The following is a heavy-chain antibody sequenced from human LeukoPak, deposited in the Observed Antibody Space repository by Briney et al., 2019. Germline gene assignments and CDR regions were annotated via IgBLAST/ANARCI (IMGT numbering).Heavy chain of an antibody. CDR2: ISSSGSTM. J-gene: IGHJ4*02. D-gene: IGHD2/OR15-2a*01. Sequence: GGSLRDSSAEAGFSSSSSTMSWVCQAPGKGLEWVSYISSSGSTMSYADSVKGRFTISRDNAKNSLYLQMNSLRDEDTAVYYCGREDQYFFELWGQGTLVTVSS. CDR3: GREDQYFFEL. V-gene: IGHV3-48*02. CDR1: GFSSSSST.